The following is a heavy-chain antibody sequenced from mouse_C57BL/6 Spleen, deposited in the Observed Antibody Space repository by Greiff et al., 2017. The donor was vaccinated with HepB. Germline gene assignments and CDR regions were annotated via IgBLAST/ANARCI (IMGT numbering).Heavy chain of an antibody. D-gene: IGHD6-2*01. CDR2: IDPENGDT. CDR1: GFNIKHDY. Sequence: VQLQQSGAELVRPGASVKLSCTASGFNIKHDYMHRVKQRPEQGLEWIGWIDPENGDTEYASKFQGKATITADTSSTTAYLQLSSLTSDDTAVYYYRHTPSVSIGCWGQGTLVTVSA. J-gene: IGHJ3*01. V-gene: IGHV14-4*01. CDR3: RHTPSVSIGC.